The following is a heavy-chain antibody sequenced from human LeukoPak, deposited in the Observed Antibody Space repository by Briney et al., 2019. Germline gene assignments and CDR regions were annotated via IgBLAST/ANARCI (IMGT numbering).Heavy chain of an antibody. CDR3: ARISGSYSNYYYGMDV. CDR1: GYSFATYW. V-gene: IGHV5-51*01. Sequence: GESLKISCQGSGYSFATYWIGWVRQVPGRGLEWMGIVYAGDSDTKYSPSFQGQVTISADKSISTAYLQWSSLKASDTAMYYCARISGSYSNYYYGMDVWGQGTTVTVSS. J-gene: IGHJ6*02. CDR2: VYAGDSDT. D-gene: IGHD1-26*01.